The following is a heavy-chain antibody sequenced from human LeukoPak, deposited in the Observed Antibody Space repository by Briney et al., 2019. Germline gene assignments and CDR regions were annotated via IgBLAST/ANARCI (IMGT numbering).Heavy chain of an antibody. CDR3: ARDPNGDYIGAFDM. Sequence: QTGGPLRLSCTASGFTFSAYDMMWVRQAPGKGPEWVSAIRGGGGSAFYADSVKGRFTISRDNSKYTLFLQMNSLRAEDTVVYYCARDPNGDYIGAFDMWGPGTMVTVSS. V-gene: IGHV3-23*01. D-gene: IGHD4-17*01. CDR2: IRGGGGSA. J-gene: IGHJ3*02. CDR1: GFTFSAYD.